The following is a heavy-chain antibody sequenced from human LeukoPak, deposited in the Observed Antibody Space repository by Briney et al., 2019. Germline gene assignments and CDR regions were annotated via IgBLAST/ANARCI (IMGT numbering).Heavy chain of an antibody. CDR3: AKFLSPVL. J-gene: IGHJ4*02. CDR2: ITSDETTT. D-gene: IGHD3-16*02. CDR1: GFSISNYW. Sequence: PGGSLRLSCAASGFSISNYWMHCVRQAAGKGLMWVSRITSDETTTNYADYVKDRFSISRDNAKNMVYLQMNSLRAEDTAVYYCAKFLSPVLWRQGTLVTVSS. V-gene: IGHV3-74*01.